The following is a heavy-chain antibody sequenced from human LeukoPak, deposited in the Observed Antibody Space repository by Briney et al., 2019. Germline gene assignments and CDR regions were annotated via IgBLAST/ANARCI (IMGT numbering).Heavy chain of an antibody. Sequence: SVKVSCKASGGTFSSYAISWVRQAPGQGLEWMGGIIPIFGTANYAQKFQGRVTITADESTSTAYMELSSLRSEDTAVYYCASATAPTYYYDSSGYVHFDYWGQGTLVTVSS. CDR3: ASATAPTYYYDSSGYVHFDY. CDR1: GGTFSSYA. D-gene: IGHD3-22*01. V-gene: IGHV1-69*01. CDR2: IIPIFGTA. J-gene: IGHJ4*02.